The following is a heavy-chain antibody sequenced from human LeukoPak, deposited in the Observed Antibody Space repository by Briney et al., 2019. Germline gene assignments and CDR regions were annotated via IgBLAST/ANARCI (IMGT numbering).Heavy chain of an antibody. CDR3: ARDPFDYGGKNAFDI. Sequence: ASVKVSCKASGYTFTSYGISWVRQAPGQGLEWMGWISAYNGNTNYAQKLQGRVTMTTDTSTSTAYMELRSLRSDGTAVYYCARDPFDYGGKNAFDIWGQGTMVTVSS. CDR1: GYTFTSYG. CDR2: ISAYNGNT. D-gene: IGHD4-23*01. V-gene: IGHV1-18*01. J-gene: IGHJ3*02.